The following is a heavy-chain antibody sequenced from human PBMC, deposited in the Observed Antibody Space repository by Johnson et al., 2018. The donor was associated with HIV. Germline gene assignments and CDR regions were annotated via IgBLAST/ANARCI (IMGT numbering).Heavy chain of an antibody. J-gene: IGHJ3*02. D-gene: IGHD3-22*01. Sequence: QVQLVESGGGVVQPGRSLRLSCAASGFTFSSYAMHWVRQAPGKGLEWVAVISYDGRNKYYADSVKGRLPISRDNSKNTLYLQMNSLRAEDTAVYYCAREGDSSGMVVLDAFDIWGQGTMVTVSS. V-gene: IGHV3-30-3*01. CDR3: AREGDSSGMVVLDAFDI. CDR2: ISYDGRNK. CDR1: GFTFSSYA.